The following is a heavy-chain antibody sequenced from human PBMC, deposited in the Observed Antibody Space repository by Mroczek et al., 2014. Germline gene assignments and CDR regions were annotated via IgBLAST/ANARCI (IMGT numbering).Heavy chain of an antibody. J-gene: IGHJ4*02. CDR2: ISSSSSTI. CDR3: ARDQWAAAGTHDPTGFDY. D-gene: IGHD6-13*01. Sequence: VQLVQSGGGLVQPGGSLRLSCAASGFTFSSYSMNWVRQAPGKGLEWVSYISSSSSTIYYADSVKGRFTISRDNAKNSLYLQMNSLRAEDTAVYYCARDQWAAAGTHDPTGFDYWGQGTLVT. V-gene: IGHV3-48*01. CDR1: GFTFSSYS.